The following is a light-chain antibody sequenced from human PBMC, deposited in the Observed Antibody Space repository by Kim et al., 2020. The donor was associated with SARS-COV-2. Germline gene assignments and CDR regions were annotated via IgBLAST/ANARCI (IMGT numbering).Light chain of an antibody. V-gene: IGLV3-19*01. CDR1: SLRTYF. J-gene: IGLJ2*01. CDR2: GKD. Sequence: SSELTQDSVVSVPLGQTVRITCQGDSLRTYFASWYQRKPGQAPVLVIYGKDKRPSGIPDRFSGSSSGDSASLTITGAQAEDEADYYCNSRDSSDNPVVFGGGTRLTVL. CDR3: NSRDSSDNPVV.